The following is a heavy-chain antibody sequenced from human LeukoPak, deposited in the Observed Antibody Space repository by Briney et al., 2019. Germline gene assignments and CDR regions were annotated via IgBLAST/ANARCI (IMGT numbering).Heavy chain of an antibody. CDR1: GFTVSSNY. D-gene: IGHD2/OR15-2a*01. Sequence: GGSLRLSCAASGFTVSSNYMSWVRQAPGKGLEWVSVIYSGGGTNSADSVKGRFTISRDNSKNTLYLQMNSLRAEDTAVYFCARGHNRYYFDYWGQGTLVVVSS. V-gene: IGHV3-66*01. CDR2: IYSGGGT. J-gene: IGHJ4*02. CDR3: ARGHNRYYFDY.